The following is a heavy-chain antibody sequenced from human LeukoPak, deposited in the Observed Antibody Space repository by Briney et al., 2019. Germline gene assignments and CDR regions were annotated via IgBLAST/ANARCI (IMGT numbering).Heavy chain of an antibody. CDR2: KYFSGRT. J-gene: IGHJ4*02. V-gene: IGHV4-39*01. D-gene: IGHD1-26*01. Sequence: SETLSLTCTVSGGSVSSSFYYWGWVRQPPGKGLEWIGSKYFSGRTHYGPSLKSRVTISVDTSNNQFSLQPTSVTASAPAVYYCANAASYSVDYWGQGTLGTVSS. CDR3: ANAASYSVDY. CDR1: GGSVSSSFYY.